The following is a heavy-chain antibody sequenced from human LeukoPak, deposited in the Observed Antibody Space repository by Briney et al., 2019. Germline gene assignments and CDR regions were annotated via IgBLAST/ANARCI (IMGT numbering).Heavy chain of an antibody. CDR2: INPSGTGT. J-gene: IGHJ4*02. V-gene: IGHV1-46*01. D-gene: IGHD3-16*02. CDR3: ASTVWGSYRIDY. CDR1: GYTITNNY. Sequence: ASVKVSCKASGYTITNNYMHWVRQAPGQGLEWMGVINPSGTGTSYAQKFQGRITMSRDTSTSTVYIELSSLRAEDTAVYYCASTVWGSYRIDYWGQGTLVTVSS.